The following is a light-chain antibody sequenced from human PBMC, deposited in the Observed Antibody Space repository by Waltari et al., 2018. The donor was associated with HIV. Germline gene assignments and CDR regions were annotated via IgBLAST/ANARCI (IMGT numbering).Light chain of an antibody. Sequence: IQMTQSPSSLSASVGDRVTITCRASQSISSYLNWYQQNPGKAPKLLIYAASSLQSGVPSRFSGSGSGTDFTLTISSLQPEDFATYYCQQSYSTPRTFGQGTKVEIK. J-gene: IGKJ1*01. CDR3: QQSYSTPRT. CDR2: AAS. CDR1: QSISSY. V-gene: IGKV1-39*01.